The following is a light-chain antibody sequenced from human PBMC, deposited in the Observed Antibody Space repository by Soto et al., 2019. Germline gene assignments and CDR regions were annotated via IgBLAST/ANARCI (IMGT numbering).Light chain of an antibody. Sequence: EIVLTQSPGTLSLSPGERATLSCRASQSVSSSYLSWYQQNPGQAPRLLIYGASSRATGIPDRFSGSGSGTNFTLTISRLEAEDFAVYYCQQYGSSRTFGQGTKVDIK. V-gene: IGKV3-20*01. J-gene: IGKJ1*01. CDR1: QSVSSSY. CDR3: QQYGSSRT. CDR2: GAS.